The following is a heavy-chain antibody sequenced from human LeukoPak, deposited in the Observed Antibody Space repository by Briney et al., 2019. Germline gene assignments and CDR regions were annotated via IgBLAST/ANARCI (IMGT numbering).Heavy chain of an antibody. CDR3: AKDRDAGSGHAPFDY. CDR2: ISYDGSNK. CDR1: GFTFSSYG. J-gene: IGHJ4*02. V-gene: IGHV3-30*18. D-gene: IGHD3-10*01. Sequence: GGSLRLSCAASGFTFSSYGMHWVRQAPGKGLEWVAVISYDGSNKYFADSVKGRFTISRDNSKNTLYLQMNSLRAEDTAVYYCAKDRDAGSGHAPFDYWGQGTLVTVSS.